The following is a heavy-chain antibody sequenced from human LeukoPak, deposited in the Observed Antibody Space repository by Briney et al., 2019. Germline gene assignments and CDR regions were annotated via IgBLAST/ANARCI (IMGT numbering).Heavy chain of an antibody. V-gene: IGHV3-53*01. CDR3: ARDPYSGSFYGDD. CDR2: IYSGGSI. Sequence: GGSLRLSCAASGFTVSSNYMSWVRQAPGRGLEWVSVIYSGGSIYYADFVKGRFTISRDNSKNTLYLQMNSLRVEDTAVYYCARDPYSGSFYGDDWGQGTLVTVSS. D-gene: IGHD1-26*01. J-gene: IGHJ4*02. CDR1: GFTVSSNY.